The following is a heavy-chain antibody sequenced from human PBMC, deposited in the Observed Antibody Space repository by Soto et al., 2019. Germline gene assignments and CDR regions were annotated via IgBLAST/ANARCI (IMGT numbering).Heavy chain of an antibody. D-gene: IGHD3-3*01. CDR1: GGSISSYY. V-gene: IGHV4-59*01. CDR2: IYYSGST. Sequence: SETLSLTCTVSGGSISSYYWSWTRQPPGKGLEWIGYIYYSGSTNYNPSLKSRVTISVDTSKNQFSLKLSSVTAADTAVYYCARGGVSTRTFDYWGQGTPVTVSS. CDR3: ARGGVSTRTFDY. J-gene: IGHJ4*02.